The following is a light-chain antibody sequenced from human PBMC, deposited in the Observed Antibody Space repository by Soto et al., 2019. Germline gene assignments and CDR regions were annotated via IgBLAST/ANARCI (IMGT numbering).Light chain of an antibody. CDR2: LEGSGNY. V-gene: IGLV4-60*02. J-gene: IGLJ7*01. CDR1: SGHSSFI. CDR3: ETWDSDTVV. Sequence: QPVLTQSSSASASLGSSVKLTCTQSSGHSSFIIAWHQQQPGNAPRYLMKLEGSGNYNKGSGVPDRFSGSSSGADRYLTISNLQFEDEADYYCETWDSDTVVFGGGTQLTVL.